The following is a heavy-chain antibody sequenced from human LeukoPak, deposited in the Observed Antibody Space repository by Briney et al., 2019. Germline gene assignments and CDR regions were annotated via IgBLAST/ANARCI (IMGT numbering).Heavy chain of an antibody. CDR2: IYHSGST. V-gene: IGHV4-38-2*02. J-gene: IGHJ3*01. CDR3: ARDSPTPGSDAFDF. CDR1: GYSISSGYY. D-gene: IGHD7-27*01. Sequence: SETLSLTCTVSGYSISSGYYWGWIRQPPGKGLEWIGSIYHSGSTYYNPSLKSRVTISVDTSKNRFSLRLSSVTAADTAVYYCARDSPTPGSDAFDFWGQGTMVTVSS.